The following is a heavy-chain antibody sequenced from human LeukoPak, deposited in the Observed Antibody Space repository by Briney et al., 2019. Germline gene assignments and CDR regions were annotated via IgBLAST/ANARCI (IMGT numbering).Heavy chain of an antibody. D-gene: IGHD3-22*01. CDR1: GGSISSSSYY. J-gene: IGHJ3*02. CDR2: IYYSGST. CDR3: AKSNGYGLVDI. Sequence: PSETLSLTCTVSGGSISSSSYYWGWIRQPPGKGLEWIGSIYYSGSTYYNPSLKSRVTISLDTSRNHSLKLNSVTAADTAVYYCAKSNGYGLVDIWGQGTMVTVSS. V-gene: IGHV4-39*07.